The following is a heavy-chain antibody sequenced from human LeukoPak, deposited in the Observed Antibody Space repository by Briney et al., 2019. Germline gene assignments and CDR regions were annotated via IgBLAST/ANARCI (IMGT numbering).Heavy chain of an antibody. CDR2: IYYSGST. V-gene: IGHV4-59*01. CDR1: GGSISSYY. CDR3: ARDNWNYGSSMDV. Sequence: SETLSLTCSVSGGSISSYYWSWIRQPPGKGLEWIGYIYYSGSTNYNPSLKSRVTISVDTSKNQFSLKLSSVTATDTAVYYCARDNWNYGSSMDVWGQGTTVTVSS. J-gene: IGHJ6*02. D-gene: IGHD1-7*01.